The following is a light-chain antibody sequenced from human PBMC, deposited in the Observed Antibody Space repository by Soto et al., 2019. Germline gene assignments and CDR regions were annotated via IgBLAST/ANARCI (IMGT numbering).Light chain of an antibody. J-gene: IGLJ1*01. V-gene: IGLV2-11*01. Sequence: VLAQPRSVSGSPGQSVTISCTGTSSDVGGYNYVSWYQQHPGKAPKLMIYDVSKRPSGVPDRFSVSKSGNTASLTISGLQAEDEADYYCCSYAGSYTYVFGTGTKVTVL. CDR2: DVS. CDR3: CSYAGSYTYV. CDR1: SSDVGGYNY.